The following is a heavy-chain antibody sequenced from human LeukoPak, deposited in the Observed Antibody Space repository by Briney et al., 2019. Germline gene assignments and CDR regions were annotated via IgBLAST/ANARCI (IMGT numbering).Heavy chain of an antibody. D-gene: IGHD3-22*01. CDR3: AKDFYDSSGSRYDY. CDR1: GFAFSSYV. CDR2: IDGGGGRT. V-gene: IGHV3-23*01. J-gene: IGHJ4*02. Sequence: PGGSLRLSCTASGFAFSSYVMSWVRQAPGVGLEWVSAIDGGGGRTWHADSVRGRFTISRDNSKNTLFMQMSSLRAEDTAVYYCAKDFYDSSGSRYDYWGQGTLVTVSS.